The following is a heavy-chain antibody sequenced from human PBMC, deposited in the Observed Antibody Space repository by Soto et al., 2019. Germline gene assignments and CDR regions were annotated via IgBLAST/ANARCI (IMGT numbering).Heavy chain of an antibody. J-gene: IGHJ6*02. CDR3: TRDPPLGATNYYYYGMDV. D-gene: IGHD1-26*01. CDR1: GFTFDDYD. CDR2: IRSKAYGGTT. Sequence: GGSLRLSCTGSGFTFDDYDLSWFRQAPGKGLEWVGSIRSKAYGGTTEYAASVKGRFVISRDDSKRVAYLQMNSLKSEDTAVYYCTRDPPLGATNYYYYGMDVWGQGTTVTVSS. V-gene: IGHV3-49*03.